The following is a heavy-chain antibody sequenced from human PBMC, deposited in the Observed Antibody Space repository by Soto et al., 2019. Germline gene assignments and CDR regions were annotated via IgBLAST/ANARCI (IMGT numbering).Heavy chain of an antibody. J-gene: IGHJ4*02. CDR3: ARDLGGWTDY. Sequence: ASVKVSCKASGYTFTSYARQWVRQAPGQRLEWMGWINAGNGNTKYSQKFQGRVTITSDTSASTDYMELSSLRSEDTAVYYCARDLGGWTDYWGQGTLVTVSS. CDR1: GYTFTSYA. D-gene: IGHD6-19*01. CDR2: INAGNGNT. V-gene: IGHV1-3*01.